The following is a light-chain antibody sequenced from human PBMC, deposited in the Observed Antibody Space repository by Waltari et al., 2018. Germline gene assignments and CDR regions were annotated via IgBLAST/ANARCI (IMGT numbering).Light chain of an antibody. CDR1: NSNIGRNY. Sequence: QSVLTQPPSASGTPGQRVTISCSGSNSNIGRNYVYWYQQFPGTAPKLLVYRNNARPSGVPDRISGSKSGTSASLAMSGLRSEDEADYYCATWDGSLTAWVFGGGTKVTVL. CDR2: RNN. CDR3: ATWDGSLTAWV. V-gene: IGLV1-47*01. J-gene: IGLJ3*02.